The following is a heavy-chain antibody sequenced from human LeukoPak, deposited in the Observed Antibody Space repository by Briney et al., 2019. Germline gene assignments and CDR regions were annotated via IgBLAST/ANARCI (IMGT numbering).Heavy chain of an antibody. J-gene: IGHJ4*02. D-gene: IGHD2-2*01. CDR1: GYTLSNFG. Sequence: ASVKVSCKTSGYTLSNFGINWVRQAPGQGLEWMGWISGNNDNPNYGQKFQGRFTGTTDSSTSTAYMELRNLTFDDTAVYYCARDGTSTDDYWGQGTLVTVSS. CDR3: ARDGTSTDDY. CDR2: ISGNNDNP. V-gene: IGHV1-18*01.